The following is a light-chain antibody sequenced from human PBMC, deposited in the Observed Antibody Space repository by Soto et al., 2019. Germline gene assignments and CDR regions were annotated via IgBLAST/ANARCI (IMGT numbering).Light chain of an antibody. Sequence: QSALIQPPSASGSPGQSGTISCTGTKNDIGVYDFVSWYQHHPGKAPRLIIYEVVQRPSGVPDRFSGSKSGNTASLTVSGLQAADEADYFCKSYAGSNTYVFGSGTKVTVL. CDR2: EVV. CDR3: KSYAGSNTYV. CDR1: KNDIGVYDF. V-gene: IGLV2-8*01. J-gene: IGLJ1*01.